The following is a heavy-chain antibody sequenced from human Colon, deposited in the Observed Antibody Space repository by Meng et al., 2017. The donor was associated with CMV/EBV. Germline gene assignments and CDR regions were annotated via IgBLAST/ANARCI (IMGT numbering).Heavy chain of an antibody. V-gene: IGHV3-30*04. Sequence: GGSLRLSCAASGFTFSAYPIHWVRQAPGKGLEWVAIITHDGTKKYYAESVKGRFTISRDNSQNTVTVHMNSLRGDDTAVYYCARSDYDFWSGYLGYFDYWGQGTLVTVSS. CDR1: GFTFSAYP. CDR3: ARSDYDFWSGYLGYFDY. CDR2: ITHDGTKK. J-gene: IGHJ4*02. D-gene: IGHD3-3*01.